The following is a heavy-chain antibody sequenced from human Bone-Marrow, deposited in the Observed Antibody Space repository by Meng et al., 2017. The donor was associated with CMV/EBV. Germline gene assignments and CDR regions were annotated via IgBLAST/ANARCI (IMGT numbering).Heavy chain of an antibody. V-gene: IGHV3-7*01. CDR3: ARDRIAARRFDY. CDR1: GFTFSDYY. D-gene: IGHD6-6*01. CDR2: IKQDGSEK. J-gene: IGHJ4*02. Sequence: GESLKISCAASGFTFSDYYMSWVRQAPGKGLEWVANIKQDGSEKYYVDSVKGRFTISRDNAKNSLYLQMNSLRAEDKAVYYCARDRIAARRFDYWGQGTLVTVSS.